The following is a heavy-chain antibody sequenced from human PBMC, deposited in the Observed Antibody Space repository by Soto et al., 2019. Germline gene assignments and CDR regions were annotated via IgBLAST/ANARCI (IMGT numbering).Heavy chain of an antibody. CDR2: ISGGSDYK. V-gene: IGHV3-21*01. CDR3: AKDDGCRGGSCFLFNWFDP. Sequence: EVQLVESGGGLVKPGGSLTLSCAASGFTFSIYSMTWVRQAPGKGLEWVSSISGGSDYKDYADSVKGRFTISRDNAKSSLYLQMNSLRDEDTAVYYCAKDDGCRGGSCFLFNWFDPWGQGTLVTVSS. J-gene: IGHJ5*02. D-gene: IGHD2-15*01. CDR1: GFTFSIYS.